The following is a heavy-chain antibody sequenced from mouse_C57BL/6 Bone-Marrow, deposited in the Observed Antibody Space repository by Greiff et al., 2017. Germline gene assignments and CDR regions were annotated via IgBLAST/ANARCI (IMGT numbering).Heavy chain of an antibody. J-gene: IGHJ4*01. D-gene: IGHD3-1*01. CDR2: IDPEDGDT. V-gene: IGHV14-1*01. CDR3: TTKGPGWNYAMDY. CDR1: GFNIKDYY. Sequence: EVKLMESGAELVRPGASVKLSCTASGFNIKDYYMHWVKQRPEQGLEWIGRIDPEDGDTEYDPKFQGKATMTADTSSNTAYLQLSSLTSEDTAVYYCTTKGPGWNYAMDYWGQGNSVTVSS.